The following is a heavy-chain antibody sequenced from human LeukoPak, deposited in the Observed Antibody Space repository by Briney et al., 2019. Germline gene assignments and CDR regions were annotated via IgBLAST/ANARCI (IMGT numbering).Heavy chain of an antibody. CDR2: ISGSGGST. Sequence: GGSLRLSCAASGFTFSSYAMSWVRQAPGKGLEWVSAISGSGGSTYYADSVKDRFTTATDNSTNTLYLQMNSLTRTNTSVYYCAKGSYYYDSSGYYVGPIDYWGQGTLVTVSS. V-gene: IGHV3-23*01. CDR1: GFTFSSYA. D-gene: IGHD3-22*01. CDR3: AKGSYYYDSSGYYVGPIDY. J-gene: IGHJ4*02.